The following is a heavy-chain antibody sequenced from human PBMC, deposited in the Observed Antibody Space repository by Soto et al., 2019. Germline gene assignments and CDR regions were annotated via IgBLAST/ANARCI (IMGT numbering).Heavy chain of an antibody. CDR1: GFTFSSYA. D-gene: IGHD2-21*01. V-gene: IGHV3-23*01. J-gene: IGHJ3*02. Sequence: GGSLRLSCAASGFTFSSYAMSWIRQAPGKGLEWVSAISVSGGSKYYVDSVKGRFTISRNNAKNSLYLQMNSLRVEDADEDYCAKDAYCGGDCYPLGASDIWGHGTMVTVSS. CDR3: AKDAYCGGDCYPLGASDI. CDR2: ISVSGGSK.